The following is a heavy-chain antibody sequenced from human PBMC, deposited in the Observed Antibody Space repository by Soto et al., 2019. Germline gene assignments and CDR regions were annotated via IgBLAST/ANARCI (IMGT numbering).Heavy chain of an antibody. CDR1: GSSISSGGYS. Sequence: PSETLSLTCAVSGSSISSGGYSWSWIRQPPGKDLEWIGYIYHSGSTYYSPSLKSRVTISVDTSKNQFSLKLSSVTAADTAVYYCARRLYYDSSGFEGGGMDVWGQGTTVTVSS. V-gene: IGHV4-30-2*05. J-gene: IGHJ6*02. CDR3: ARRLYYDSSGFEGGGMDV. D-gene: IGHD3-22*01. CDR2: IYHSGST.